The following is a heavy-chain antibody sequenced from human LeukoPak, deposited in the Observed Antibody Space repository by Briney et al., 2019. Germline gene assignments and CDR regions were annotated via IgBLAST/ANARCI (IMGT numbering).Heavy chain of an antibody. CDR1: GGSINNYY. V-gene: IGHV4-59*12. D-gene: IGHD3-10*01. CDR2: VYYDGSN. CDR3: ARFGSYFEY. J-gene: IGHJ4*02. Sequence: SETLSLTCTVSGGSINNYYWSWIRQPPGKGLEWIGHVYYDGSNKNNPSLKSRVTMTVDTSKDQFSLKVTSVTAADTAVYFCARFGSYFEYWGQGILVTVSS.